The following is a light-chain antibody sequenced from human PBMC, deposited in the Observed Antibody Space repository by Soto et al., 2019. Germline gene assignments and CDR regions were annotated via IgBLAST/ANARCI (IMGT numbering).Light chain of an antibody. J-gene: IGLJ1*01. V-gene: IGLV2-23*01. CDR2: EDN. CDR1: SSAVGSYRH. Sequence: QSALTQPASVSGSPGQSITISCTGSSSAVGSYRHVSWYQCHPGKVPKLIIYEDNKRPSGVSNRFSGSGPGNTASLTISGLQAEDEADYYCCSSALSRIVVFGSGTKLSVL. CDR3: CSSALSRIVV.